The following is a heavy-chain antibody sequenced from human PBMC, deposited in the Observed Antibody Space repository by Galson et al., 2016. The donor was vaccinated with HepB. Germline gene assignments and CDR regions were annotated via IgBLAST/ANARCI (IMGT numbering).Heavy chain of an antibody. J-gene: IGHJ4*02. V-gene: IGHV6-1*01. CDR1: GDSVSSNSAA. CDR3: ARESEYSSSSFDY. CDR2: TYYRSRWYN. D-gene: IGHD6-6*01. Sequence: CAISGDSVSSNSAAWNWIRQSPSRGLEWLGRTYYRSRWYNDYAESVKSRITLNPDTSKNQFSLQLNSVTPEDTAVYYCARESEYSSSSFDYWGQGTLVTVSS.